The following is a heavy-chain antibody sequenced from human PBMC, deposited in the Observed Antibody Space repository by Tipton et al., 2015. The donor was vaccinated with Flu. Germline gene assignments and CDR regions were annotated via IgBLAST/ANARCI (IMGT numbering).Heavy chain of an antibody. Sequence: TLSLTCTVSGGSISSDDYYWSWTRQHAGKGLEWIGYISYGGTTYYNPSLRSRVSLSVDRSKNQFSLRLTSVTAADTAVYFCARRDFSNYVSEPKNWFDFWGQGSLVNVSS. CDR3: ARRDFSNYVSEPKNWFDF. J-gene: IGHJ5*01. CDR2: ISYGGTT. D-gene: IGHD4-11*01. V-gene: IGHV4-31*03. CDR1: GGSISSDDYY.